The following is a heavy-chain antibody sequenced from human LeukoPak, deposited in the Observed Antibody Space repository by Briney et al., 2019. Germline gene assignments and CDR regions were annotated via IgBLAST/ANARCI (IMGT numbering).Heavy chain of an antibody. J-gene: IGHJ4*02. V-gene: IGHV4-4*07. CDR3: ARAETGYSSGWYRGFDY. CDR2: MYTSGST. Sequence: SETLSLTCTVSGDSMSTYYWSWIRQPARKGLEWIGRMYTSGSTNYNPPLKSRVTMSLDLSKNQFSLKLSSVTAADTAVYYCARAETGYSSGWYRGFDYWGQGTLVTVSS. D-gene: IGHD6-19*01. CDR1: GDSMSTYY.